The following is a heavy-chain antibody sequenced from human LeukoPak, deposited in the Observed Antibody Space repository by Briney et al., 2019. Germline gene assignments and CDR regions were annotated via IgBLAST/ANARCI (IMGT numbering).Heavy chain of an antibody. J-gene: IGHJ4*02. D-gene: IGHD3-10*01. V-gene: IGHV3-7*01. CDR1: GFTFSSYW. CDR3: ARALYYYGSGSYYNEGY. CDR2: IKQDGSEK. Sequence: QTGGSLRLSCAASGFTFSSYWMSWVRQAPGKGLEWVANIKQDGSEKYYVDSVKGRFTISRDNAKNSLYLQMNSLRAEDTAVYYCARALYYYGSGSYYNEGYWGQGTLVTVSS.